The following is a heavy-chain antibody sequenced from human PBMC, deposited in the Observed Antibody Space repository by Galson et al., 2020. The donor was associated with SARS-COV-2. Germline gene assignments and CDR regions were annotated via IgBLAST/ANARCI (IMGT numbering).Heavy chain of an antibody. CDR3: ARKGTTVTTYAFDI. Sequence: GESLKISCAASGFTVSSNYMSWVRQAPGKGLEWVSVIYSGGSTYYADSVKGRFTISRDNSKNTLYLQMNSLRAEDTAVYYCARKGTTVTTYAFDIWGQGTMVTVSS. J-gene: IGHJ3*02. CDR1: GFTVSSNY. D-gene: IGHD4-17*01. V-gene: IGHV3-66*01. CDR2: IYSGGST.